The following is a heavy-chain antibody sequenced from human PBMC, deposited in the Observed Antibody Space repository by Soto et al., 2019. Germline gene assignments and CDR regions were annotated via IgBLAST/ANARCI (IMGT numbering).Heavy chain of an antibody. V-gene: IGHV1-24*01. CDR2: YDLEKGET. D-gene: IGHD3-22*01. Sequence: ASVKVSCKVSGYSLTELSIHWVRQAPGEGLEWMGGYDLEKGETIYAQKFQGRVTMTEDSPADTPYMQLRSLKTEDTAVYYCVRATYFSDSSGYTRCFDFWGQGTLVTVSS. CDR1: GYSLTELS. J-gene: IGHJ4*02. CDR3: VRATYFSDSSGYTRCFDF.